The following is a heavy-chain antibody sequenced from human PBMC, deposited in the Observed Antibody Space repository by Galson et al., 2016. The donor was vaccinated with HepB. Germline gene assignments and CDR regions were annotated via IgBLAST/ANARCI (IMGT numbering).Heavy chain of an antibody. CDR1: SYSISSSYY. V-gene: IGHV4-38-2*02. D-gene: IGHD3-3*01. J-gene: IGHJ4*02. CDR3: ARVFSPGFLEWLFDY. CDR2: IYHVGST. Sequence: ETLSLTCTVSSYSISSSYYWGWIRQPPGKGLEWIGSIYHVGSTSYNPSLKGRVTISVDTSKNQFSLKLTAVTAADTAVYYCARVFSPGFLEWLFDYWGRGTLVTVSS.